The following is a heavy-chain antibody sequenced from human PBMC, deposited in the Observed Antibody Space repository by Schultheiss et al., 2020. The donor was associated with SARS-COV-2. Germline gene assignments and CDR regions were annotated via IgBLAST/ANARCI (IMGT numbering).Heavy chain of an antibody. Sequence: GASLKISCAASGFTFDDYAMHWVRQAPGKGLEWVSGISGRGSDTDYTDSVKGRFTISRDNSKNTLSLQMNSLRAEDTAVYYCARVETVATFFDYWGQGTPVTVSS. V-gene: IGHV3-23*01. D-gene: IGHD4-23*01. CDR2: ISGRGSDT. J-gene: IGHJ4*02. CDR1: GFTFDDYA. CDR3: ARVETVATFFDY.